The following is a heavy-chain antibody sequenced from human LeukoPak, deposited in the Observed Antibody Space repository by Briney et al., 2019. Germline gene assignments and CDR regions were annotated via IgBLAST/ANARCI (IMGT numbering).Heavy chain of an antibody. Sequence: PSETLSLTCTVSGGSISSYYWSWIRQPPGKGLEWIGYIYYSGSTNYNPSLKSRVTISADRSKNQFSLKLSSVTAADTAVYYCAREGLGDAFDIWGQGTMVTVSS. D-gene: IGHD3/OR15-3a*01. CDR2: IYYSGST. V-gene: IGHV4-59*12. J-gene: IGHJ3*02. CDR3: AREGLGDAFDI. CDR1: GGSISSYY.